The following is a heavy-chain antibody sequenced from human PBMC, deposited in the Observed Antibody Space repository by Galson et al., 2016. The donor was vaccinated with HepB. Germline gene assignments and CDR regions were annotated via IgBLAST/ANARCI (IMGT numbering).Heavy chain of an antibody. J-gene: IGHJ4*02. D-gene: IGHD3-3*01. Sequence: SLRLSCAASGLTLSHAWMNWVRQAPGKGLEWVGRIESKTDGGTADYAAHVKGRFTISRDDSENTLYLQMNSLKTEDTAVYYCTTRMDRFLEWFSDFDYWGQGTLVTVSS. CDR1: GLTLSHAW. CDR3: TTRMDRFLEWFSDFDY. V-gene: IGHV3-15*04. CDR2: IESKTDGGTA.